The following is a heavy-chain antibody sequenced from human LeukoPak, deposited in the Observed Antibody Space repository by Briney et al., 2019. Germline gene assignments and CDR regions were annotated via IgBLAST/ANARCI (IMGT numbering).Heavy chain of an antibody. CDR3: ARDSVREQWLVPDNWFDP. Sequence: GASVEVSCKASGGTFSSYTISWVRQAPGQGLEWMGRIIPILGIANYAQKFQGRVTITADKSTSTAYMELSSLRSEDTAVYYCARDSVREQWLVPDNWFDPWGQGTLVTVSS. J-gene: IGHJ5*02. CDR1: GGTFSSYT. CDR2: IIPILGIA. V-gene: IGHV1-69*04. D-gene: IGHD6-19*01.